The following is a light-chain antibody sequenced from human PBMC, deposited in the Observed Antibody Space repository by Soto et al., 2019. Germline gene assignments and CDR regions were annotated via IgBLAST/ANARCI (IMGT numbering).Light chain of an antibody. V-gene: IGKV1-5*01. Sequence: DIKMTQSPSTLSASVGGRVTITCRASQSIGDSLAWYQQKPGKAPYLMISDVSRLERGVPSRFSGSGSGTEFTLTISSMQPDDFATFYCQQYNGYSRTFGQGTKVDIK. J-gene: IGKJ1*01. CDR1: QSIGDS. CDR3: QQYNGYSRT. CDR2: DVS.